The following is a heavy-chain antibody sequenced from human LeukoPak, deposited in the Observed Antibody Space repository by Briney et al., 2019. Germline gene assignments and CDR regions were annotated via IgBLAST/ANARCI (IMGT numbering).Heavy chain of an antibody. CDR3: ARPDYFASHD. CDR1: GYNFPKSW. CDR2: IYPDDSRT. D-gene: IGHD2/OR15-2a*01. J-gene: IGHJ4*02. V-gene: IGHV5-51*01. Sequence: GASLKISCKGSGYNFPKSWIGWVRQMPGKGLEWMAIIYPDDSRTKYSPSFQGQVTISADRSINTAYLQWSSLRASDTAMYYCARPDYFASHDWGQGTLVTVSS.